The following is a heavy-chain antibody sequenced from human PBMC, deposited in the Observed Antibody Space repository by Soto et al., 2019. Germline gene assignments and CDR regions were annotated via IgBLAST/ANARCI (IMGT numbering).Heavy chain of an antibody. J-gene: IGHJ6*02. D-gene: IGHD2-8*01. Sequence: SETLSLTCTVSGGSISSNNYYWGWIRQPPGKGLEWIGGIFHSGTAYYNPSLMSRAAMSVDTSENQFSLKLSSVTAADTAVYYRARLPEKTYGYYYGMDVWGQGTTVTVSS. V-gene: IGHV4-39*01. CDR2: IFHSGTA. CDR3: ARLPEKTYGYYYGMDV. CDR1: GGSISSNNYY.